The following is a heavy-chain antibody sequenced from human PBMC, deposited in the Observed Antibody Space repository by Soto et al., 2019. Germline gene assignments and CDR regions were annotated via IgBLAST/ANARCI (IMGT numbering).Heavy chain of an antibody. Sequence: QVQRVESGGGVVQPGRSLRLSCAASGFTFSSYDMHWVRQAPGKGLEWVAVIWYDGSNKYYADSVKGRFTISRDNSKNTLYLQMNSLRAEDTAVYYCARDLRYSSSRYYYYYGMDVWGQGTTVTVSS. CDR3: ARDLRYSSSRYYYYYGMDV. J-gene: IGHJ6*02. CDR2: IWYDGSNK. CDR1: GFTFSSYD. D-gene: IGHD6-13*01. V-gene: IGHV3-33*01.